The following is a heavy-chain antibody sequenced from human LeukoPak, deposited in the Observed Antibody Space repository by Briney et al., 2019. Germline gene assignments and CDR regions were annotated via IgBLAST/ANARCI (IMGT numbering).Heavy chain of an antibody. V-gene: IGHV4-38-2*01. CDR3: ARQTIDCSSTSCYPNWFDP. Sequence: PSETLSLTCAVSGYSISSGYYWGWIRQPPGKGLEWIGSIYHSGSTYYNPSLKSRVTISVDTSKNQFSLKLSPVTAADTAVYYCARQTIDCSSTSCYPNWFDPWGQGTLVTVSS. CDR1: GYSISSGYY. D-gene: IGHD2-2*01. J-gene: IGHJ5*02. CDR2: IYHSGST.